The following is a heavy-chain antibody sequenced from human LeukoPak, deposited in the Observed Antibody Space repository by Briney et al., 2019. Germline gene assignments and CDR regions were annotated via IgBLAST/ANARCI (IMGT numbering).Heavy chain of an antibody. CDR3: ATKETNNWSLDI. CDR1: GGSNSINH. D-gene: IGHD1-1*01. Sequence: SETLCLTCTVSGGSNSINHWSWIRQPPGKGLEWIGDIYYRGSTNYSPSLKRRVIMSLDTSKTQFSLKLRSVTAADTAVYYCATKETNNWSLDIWGPGKLVTVSS. V-gene: IGHV4-59*01. CDR2: IYYRGST. J-gene: IGHJ3*02.